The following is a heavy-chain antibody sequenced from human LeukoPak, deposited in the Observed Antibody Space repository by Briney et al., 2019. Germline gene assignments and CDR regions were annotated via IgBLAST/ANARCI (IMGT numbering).Heavy chain of an antibody. CDR2: ISSSSSTI. V-gene: IGHV3-48*04. CDR1: GFTFSSYS. CDR3: ARGRYYYDSSGYQTPLDY. D-gene: IGHD3-22*01. J-gene: IGHJ4*02. Sequence: GSLRLSCAASGFTFSSYSMNWVRQAPGKGLEWVSYISSSSSTIYYADSVKGRFTNSRDNAKNSLYLQMNSLRAEDTAVYYCARGRYYYDSSGYQTPLDYWGQGTLVTVSS.